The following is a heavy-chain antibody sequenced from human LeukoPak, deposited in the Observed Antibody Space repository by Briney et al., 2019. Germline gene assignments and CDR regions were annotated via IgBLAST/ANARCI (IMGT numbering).Heavy chain of an antibody. CDR3: ARALRSGYYDY. CDR1: GFTFSNYD. V-gene: IGHV3-64*01. J-gene: IGHJ4*02. CDR2: ISNDGGRT. D-gene: IGHD3-22*01. Sequence: PGGSLRLSCAASGFTFSNYDMHWVRQAPGKGLEYVSAISNDGGRTYYANSVWGRFTISRGNSKNTLYLQMGSLRAEDMAVYYCARALRSGYYDYWGQGTLVTVSS.